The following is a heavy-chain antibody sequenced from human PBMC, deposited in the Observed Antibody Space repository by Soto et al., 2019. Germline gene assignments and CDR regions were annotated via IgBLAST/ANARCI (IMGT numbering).Heavy chain of an antibody. V-gene: IGHV4-59*01. CDR3: ARSSELLWFGELLIPGDFDY. D-gene: IGHD3-10*01. J-gene: IGHJ4*02. CDR2: IYYSGST. Sequence: QVQLQESGPGLVKPSETLSLTCTVSGGSISSYYWSWIRQPPGKGLEWIGYIYYSGSTNYNPSLKSRVTISVDTSKNQFSLKLSSVTAADTAVYYCARSSELLWFGELLIPGDFDYWGQGTLVTVSS. CDR1: GGSISSYY.